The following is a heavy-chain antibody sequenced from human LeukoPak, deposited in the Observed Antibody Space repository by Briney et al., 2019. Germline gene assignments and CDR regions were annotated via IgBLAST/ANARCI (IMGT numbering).Heavy chain of an antibody. CDR3: VRLGFCNRGGGDCYGYYYMDV. V-gene: IGHV3-21*01. CDR1: GFTFSSYS. CDR2: ISSSSTYI. D-gene: IGHD2-21*01. J-gene: IGHJ6*03. Sequence: GGSLRLSCAASGFTFSSYSMNWVRQAPGKGLEWVSVISSSSTYIYYADSVNGRFIISRDNAKNSLYLQMNSLRAEDTAVYYCVRLGFCNRGGGDCYGYYYMDVWGKGTTVTVSS.